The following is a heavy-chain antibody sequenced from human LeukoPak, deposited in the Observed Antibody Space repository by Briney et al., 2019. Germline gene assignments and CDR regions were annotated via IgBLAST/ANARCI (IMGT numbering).Heavy chain of an antibody. CDR3: ARAFLYGDYPFGFDY. CDR1: GGSISSGDYY. V-gene: IGHV4-30-4*08. CDR2: IYYSGST. Sequence: PSQTLSLTCTVSGGSISSGDYYWSWLRQPPGKGLVWIGYIYYSGSTYYNPSLKSRVTISVDTSKNQFSLKLSSVTAADTAVYYCARAFLYGDYPFGFDYWGQGTLVTVSS. D-gene: IGHD4-17*01. J-gene: IGHJ4*02.